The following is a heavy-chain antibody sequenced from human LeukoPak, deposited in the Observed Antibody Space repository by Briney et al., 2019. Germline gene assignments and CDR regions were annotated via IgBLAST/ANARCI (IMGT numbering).Heavy chain of an antibody. CDR3: ATKPYSNAFDI. V-gene: IGHV3-23*01. CDR1: GFTFSSYS. Sequence: PGGSLRLSRAASGFTFSSYSMNWVRQAPGKGLEWVSAISGSGGSTYYADSVKGRFTISRDNSKNTLYLQMNSLRAEDTAVYYCATKPYSNAFDIWGQGTMVTVSS. D-gene: IGHD4-11*01. CDR2: ISGSGGST. J-gene: IGHJ3*02.